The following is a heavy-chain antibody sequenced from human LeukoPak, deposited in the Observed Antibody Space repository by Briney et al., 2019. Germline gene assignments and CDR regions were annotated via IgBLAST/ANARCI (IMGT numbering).Heavy chain of an antibody. D-gene: IGHD2-8*01. CDR3: ARVNLLGYCTNGVCPGGGLPFDY. J-gene: IGHJ4*02. V-gene: IGHV4-39*07. CDR2: INHTEGT. CDR1: GASISTSAYY. Sequence: SETLSLTCTVSGASISTSAYYWGWIRQPPGKGLEWIGEINHTEGTNYNPSLKSRVTISVGTSKNQFSLKLTSLTAADTAVYFCARVNLLGYCTNGVCPGGGLPFDYWGQGTLVTVSS.